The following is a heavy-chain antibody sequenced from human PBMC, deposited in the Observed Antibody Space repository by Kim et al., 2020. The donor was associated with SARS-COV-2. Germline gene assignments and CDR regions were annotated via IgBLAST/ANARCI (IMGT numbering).Heavy chain of an antibody. D-gene: IGHD6-6*01. V-gene: IGHV3-30*01. J-gene: IGHJ6*02. CDR3: ARSIAGSYYYGMDV. Sequence: ADSMKGRFTISRDNSKTTLYLQMNSLGAGDTAVYYCARSIAGSYYYGMDVWGQGTTVTVSS.